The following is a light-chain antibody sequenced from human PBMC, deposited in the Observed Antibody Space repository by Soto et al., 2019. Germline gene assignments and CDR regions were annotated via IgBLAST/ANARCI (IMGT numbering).Light chain of an antibody. CDR3: QQYGGSPIT. CDR1: QSVTNY. CDR2: GAS. Sequence: EVFLTQSPDTLSLSPGERATLTCRASQSVTNYIAWYQQRPGQAPRLLISGASMRASGVPVRFSGSGSGTDFTLTISRLEPEDFAVYYCQQYGGSPITFGLGTRLEIK. V-gene: IGKV3-20*01. J-gene: IGKJ5*01.